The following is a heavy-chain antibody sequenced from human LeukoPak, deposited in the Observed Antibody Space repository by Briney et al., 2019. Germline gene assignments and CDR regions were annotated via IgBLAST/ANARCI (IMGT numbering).Heavy chain of an antibody. D-gene: IGHD3-10*01. J-gene: IGHJ5*02. Sequence: PSETLSLTCTVSGGSISSSSYYWGWIRQPPGKGLEWIGSIYYSGSTYYNPSLKSRVTISVDTSKNQFSLKLSSVTAADTAVYYCARVLHYYGSGSYSGWFDPWGQGTLVTVSS. CDR1: GGSISSSSYY. CDR3: ARVLHYYGSGSYSGWFDP. V-gene: IGHV4-39*07. CDR2: IYYSGST.